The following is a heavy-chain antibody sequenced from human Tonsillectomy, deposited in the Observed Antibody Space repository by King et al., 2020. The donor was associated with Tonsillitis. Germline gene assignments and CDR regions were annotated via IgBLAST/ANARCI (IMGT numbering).Heavy chain of an antibody. CDR2: IYYSGST. CDR1: GGSISSSSYY. V-gene: IGHV4-39*07. CDR3: AREVTGTTPFFDY. D-gene: IGHD1-20*01. Sequence: QLQESGPGLVKPSETLSLTCTVSGGSISSSSYYWGWIRQPPGKGLEWIGSIYYSGSTYYNPSLKSRVTISVDTSKKQFSLKLSSVTAADTAVYYCAREVTGTTPFFDYWGQGTLVTVSS. J-gene: IGHJ4*02.